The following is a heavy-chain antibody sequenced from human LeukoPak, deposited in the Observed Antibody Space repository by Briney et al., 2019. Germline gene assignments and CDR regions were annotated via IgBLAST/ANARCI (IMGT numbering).Heavy chain of an antibody. Sequence: SETLSLICTVSGGSISSGGYYWSWIRQHPGKGLEWIGYIYYSGSTYYNPSLKSRVTISVDTSKNQFSLKLSSVTAADTAVYYCARDLQTYDAFDIWGQGTMVTVSS. CDR1: GGSISSGGYY. J-gene: IGHJ3*02. CDR3: ARDLQTYDAFDI. V-gene: IGHV4-31*03. D-gene: IGHD1-1*01. CDR2: IYYSGST.